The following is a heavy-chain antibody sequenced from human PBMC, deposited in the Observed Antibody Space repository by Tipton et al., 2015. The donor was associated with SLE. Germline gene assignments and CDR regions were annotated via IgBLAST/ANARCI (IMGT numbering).Heavy chain of an antibody. CDR2: IYYSGST. J-gene: IGHJ5*02. CDR1: GGSFSSHY. Sequence: LRLSCAVYGGSFSSHYWSWIRQPPGKGLEWIGYIYYSGSTNYNPSLKSRVTISVDTSKNQFSLKLSSVTAADTAVYYCARDLRDTDNWFDPWGQGTLVTVSS. V-gene: IGHV4-59*11. CDR3: ARDLRDTDNWFDP.